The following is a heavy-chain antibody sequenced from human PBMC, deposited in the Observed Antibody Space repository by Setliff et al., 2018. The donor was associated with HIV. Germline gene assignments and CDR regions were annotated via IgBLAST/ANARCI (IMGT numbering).Heavy chain of an antibody. CDR1: GFTFSSYA. CDR3: VREWVAGESY. Sequence: GESLKISCAASGFTFSSYAMSWVRQTPGKGLEWVANIKQDGTEKYYVDSVKGRFTISRDNAKSSLYLQMSSLRVEDTAVYYCVREWVAGESYWGQGTLVTVSS. CDR2: IKQDGTEK. J-gene: IGHJ4*02. V-gene: IGHV3-7*01. D-gene: IGHD6-19*01.